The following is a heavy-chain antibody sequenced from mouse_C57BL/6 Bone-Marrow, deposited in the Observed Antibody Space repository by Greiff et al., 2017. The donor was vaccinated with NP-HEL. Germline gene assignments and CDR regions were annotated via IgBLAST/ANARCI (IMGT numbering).Heavy chain of an antibody. CDR1: GYTFTSYW. J-gene: IGHJ1*03. D-gene: IGHD1-1*01. CDR2: IYPGSGST. Sequence: QVQLQQPGAELVKPGASVKMSCKASGYTFTSYWITWVKQRPGQGLEWIGDIYPGSGSTNYNEKFKSKATLTVDTSSSTAYMQLSSLTSEDSAVYYCARPITTDWYFDVWGTVTTVTVSS. CDR3: ARPITTDWYFDV. V-gene: IGHV1-55*01.